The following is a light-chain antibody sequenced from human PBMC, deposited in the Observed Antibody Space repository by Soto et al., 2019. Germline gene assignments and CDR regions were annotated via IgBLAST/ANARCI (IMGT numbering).Light chain of an antibody. Sequence: DIQMTQSPSTLSASVGDRVTITCRASQTVYDWLAWFQQKAGKAPKLLIYKVSGLESGVPSRFSGSGYGTEFSLTISGLQPDDFATYYCQQYNTNPWTFGQGTRAEIK. CDR2: KVS. CDR3: QQYNTNPWT. V-gene: IGKV1-5*03. J-gene: IGKJ1*01. CDR1: QTVYDW.